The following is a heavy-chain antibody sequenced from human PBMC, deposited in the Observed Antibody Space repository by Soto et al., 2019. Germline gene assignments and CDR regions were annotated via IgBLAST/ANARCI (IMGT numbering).Heavy chain of an antibody. J-gene: IGHJ4*02. CDR3: ARDIGEMSAV. CDR1: GFTFSSST. Sequence: GGSLRLSCTGSGFTFSSSTMTWVRQGPGKGLEWVSSISSSSPYIYFADSLKGRFTISRDNAKNSLYLQMNSLRAEDTAVYYCARDIGEMSAVWGQGTQVTVSS. V-gene: IGHV3-21*06. CDR2: ISSSSPYI. D-gene: IGHD3-10*01.